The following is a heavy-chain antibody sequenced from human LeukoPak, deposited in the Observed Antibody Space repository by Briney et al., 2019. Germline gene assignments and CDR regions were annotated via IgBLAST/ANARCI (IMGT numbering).Heavy chain of an antibody. D-gene: IGHD1-26*01. Sequence: PSETLSLTCTVYGGSISSYYWSWIRQPAGKGLEWIGRIYASGSTNYNPSLKSRVTMSVDTSKSQFSLKLISVTAADTAVYYCARDPRGIVGANHNWFDPWGQGTLVTVSS. V-gene: IGHV4-4*07. J-gene: IGHJ5*02. CDR3: ARDPRGIVGANHNWFDP. CDR2: IYASGST. CDR1: GGSISSYY.